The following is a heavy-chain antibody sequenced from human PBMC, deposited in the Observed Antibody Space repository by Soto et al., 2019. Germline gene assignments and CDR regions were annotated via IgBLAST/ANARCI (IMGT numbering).Heavy chain of an antibody. D-gene: IGHD3-10*01. V-gene: IGHV3-30*18. J-gene: IGHJ6*02. CDR3: AKDVNTMVRVYYYGMDV. CDR2: ISYDGSNK. CDR1: GFTFSSYG. Sequence: PGGSLRLSCAASGFTFSSYGMHWVRQAPGKGLEWVAVISYDGSNKYYADSVKGRFTISRDNSKNTLYLQMNSLRAEDTAVYYCAKDVNTMVRVYYYGMDVWGQGTTVTVSS.